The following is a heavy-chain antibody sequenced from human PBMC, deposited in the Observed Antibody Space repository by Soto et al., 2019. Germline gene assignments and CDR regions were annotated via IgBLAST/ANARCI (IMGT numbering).Heavy chain of an antibody. CDR2: INPNSGGT. D-gene: IGHD2-15*01. V-gene: IGHV1-2*02. CDR3: ARAQLTGGYCSGGSCYSGPFDP. CDR1: GYTFTGYY. J-gene: IGHJ5*02. Sequence: ASVKVSCKASGYTFTGYYMHWVRQAPGQGLEWMGWINPNSGGTNYAQKFQGRVTMTRDTSISTAYMELSRLRSDDTAVYYCARAQLTGGYCSGGSCYSGPFDPWGQGTLVTVSS.